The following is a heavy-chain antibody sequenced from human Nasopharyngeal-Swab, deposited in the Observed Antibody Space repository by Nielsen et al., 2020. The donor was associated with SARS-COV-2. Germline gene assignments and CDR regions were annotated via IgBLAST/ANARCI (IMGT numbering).Heavy chain of an antibody. D-gene: IGHD3-9*01. Sequence: WIRQSPGKGLEWVAVMSYDGSNKYYADSVKGRFTISRDNSKNTLYLQMNSLRAEDTAVYYCARDLILTGSAFFDYWGQGTLVTVSS. J-gene: IGHJ4*02. CDR2: MSYDGSNK. V-gene: IGHV3-30-3*01. CDR3: ARDLILTGSAFFDY.